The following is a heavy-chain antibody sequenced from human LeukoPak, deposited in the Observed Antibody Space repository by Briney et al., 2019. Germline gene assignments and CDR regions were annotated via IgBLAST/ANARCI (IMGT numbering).Heavy chain of an antibody. CDR1: GFTFSSYG. D-gene: IGHD6-13*01. CDR3: AKGAGSWATDY. J-gene: IGHJ4*02. V-gene: IGHV3-30*02. Sequence: GGSLRLSCAASGFTFSSYGMHWVRQAPGKGLEWVAFIRNDGNSNLYADSVKGRFTISRDNSKNTLYLQMNSLTAEDTAVYYCAKGAGSWATDYWGQGTLVTVSS. CDR2: IRNDGNSN.